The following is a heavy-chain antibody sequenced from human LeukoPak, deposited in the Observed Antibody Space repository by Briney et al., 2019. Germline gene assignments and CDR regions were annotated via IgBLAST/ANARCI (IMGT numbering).Heavy chain of an antibody. CDR2: TSYDGSNK. V-gene: IGHV3-30*03. CDR3: ATDPKRTLERRVPFDH. Sequence: GGSLRLSCAASGFTFSSYGMHWVRQAPGKGLECVAVTSYDGSNKYYADSVKGRFTISRDNAKNSLYLQMNSLRAEDTAVYYCATDPKRTLERRVPFDHWGQGTLVTVSS. D-gene: IGHD1-1*01. J-gene: IGHJ4*02. CDR1: GFTFSSYG.